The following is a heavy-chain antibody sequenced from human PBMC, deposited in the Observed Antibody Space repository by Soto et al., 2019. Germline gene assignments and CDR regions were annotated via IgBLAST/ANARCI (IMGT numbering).Heavy chain of an antibody. D-gene: IGHD3-22*01. CDR3: ARGDYYDTSGPFLDAFDI. CDR1: WVTFSTYG. Sequence: VLPLRVPCTAAWVTFSTYGISWVLKTTGKGLEWVANIKPDGSEKWYVDSVKGRFTISRDNAKNSLYLQMISPRAEDTAMYYCARGDYYDTSGPFLDAFDIWGQGTMVTVSS. CDR2: IKPDGSEK. V-gene: IGHV3-7*04. J-gene: IGHJ3*02.